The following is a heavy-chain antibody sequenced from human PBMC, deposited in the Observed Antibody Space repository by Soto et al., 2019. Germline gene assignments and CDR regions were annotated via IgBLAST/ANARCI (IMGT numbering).Heavy chain of an antibody. V-gene: IGHV3-7*01. CDR2: IKQDGSEK. D-gene: IGHD4-4*01. CDR3: ARRNYYYHYYGMDV. J-gene: IGHJ6*02. Sequence: EVQLVESGGDLVQPGGSLRLSCAASGFTFGGYWMSWVRQAPGKGLEWVANIKQDGSEKNYVDSVKGRFTISRDNAKNSLYLQMNSLRAEDTAVYYCARRNYYYHYYGMDVWGQGTTVTVSS. CDR1: GFTFGGYW.